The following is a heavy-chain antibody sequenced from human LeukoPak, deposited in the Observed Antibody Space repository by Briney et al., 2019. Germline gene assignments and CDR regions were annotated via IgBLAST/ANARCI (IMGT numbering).Heavy chain of an antibody. V-gene: IGHV3-9*01. J-gene: IGHJ4*02. CDR3: ASGKWFGESPFDY. D-gene: IGHD3-10*01. CDR2: ISWNSGRL. Sequence: GGSLRLSCAASGFIFNDYAMHWVRQAPGKGLEWVSGISWNSGRLGYADSVKGRFTISRDNAKNSLYLQMNSLRPEDTALYYCASGKWFGESPFDYWGQGTLVTVSS. CDR1: GFIFNDYA.